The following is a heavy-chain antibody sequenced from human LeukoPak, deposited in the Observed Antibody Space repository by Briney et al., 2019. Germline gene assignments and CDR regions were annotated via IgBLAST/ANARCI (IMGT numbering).Heavy chain of an antibody. CDR3: AKANPAVGMDV. CDR1: GFTFSSYG. Sequence: PGGSLGLSCAASGFTFSSYGMHWVRQAPGKGLEWVAVISYDGSNKYYADSVKGRFTISRDNSKNTLYLQMNSLRAEDTAVYYCAKANPAVGMDVWGQGTTVTVSS. J-gene: IGHJ6*02. CDR2: ISYDGSNK. V-gene: IGHV3-30*18.